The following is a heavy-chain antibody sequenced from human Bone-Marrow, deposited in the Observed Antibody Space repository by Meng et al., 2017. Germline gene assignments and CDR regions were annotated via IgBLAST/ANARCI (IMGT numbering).Heavy chain of an antibody. CDR2: IYYSGST. CDR1: GGSISSSSYY. Sequence: SETLSLTCTVSGGSISSSSYYWGWIRQPPGKGLERIGSIYYSGSTYYNPSLKSRVTISVDTSKNQFSLKLSSVTAADTAVYYCARPRYYGSGIGNPANDYWGQGTLVTVSS. CDR3: ARPRYYGSGIGNPANDY. D-gene: IGHD3-10*01. V-gene: IGHV4-39*07. J-gene: IGHJ4*02.